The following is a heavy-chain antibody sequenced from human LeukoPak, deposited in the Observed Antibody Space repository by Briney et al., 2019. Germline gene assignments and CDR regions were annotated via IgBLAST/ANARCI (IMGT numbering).Heavy chain of an antibody. Sequence: ASVKVSCKASGYTFTSYYMHWVRQAPGQGLEWMGIINPSGGSTSYAQKFQGRVTMTRDTSTSTVYMELSSLRSEDTAVYYCARDGEGATPVGYFDYWGQGTLVTVSS. J-gene: IGHJ4*02. CDR1: GYTFTSYY. CDR2: INPSGGST. D-gene: IGHD1-26*01. CDR3: ARDGEGATPVGYFDY. V-gene: IGHV1-46*01.